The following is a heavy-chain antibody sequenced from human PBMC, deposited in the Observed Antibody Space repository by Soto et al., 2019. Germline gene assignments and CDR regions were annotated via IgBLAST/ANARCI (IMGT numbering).Heavy chain of an antibody. CDR3: AKATERTTSAPNFDY. CDR1: GFTFSSYA. Sequence: GGSLRLSCAASGFTFSSYAMSWVRQAPGKGLEWVSAISGSGGSTNYADSVKGRFTISRDNSKNTLYLQMNSLRAEDTAVYYCAKATERTTSAPNFDYWGQGTLVTVSS. V-gene: IGHV3-23*01. CDR2: ISGSGGST. J-gene: IGHJ4*02.